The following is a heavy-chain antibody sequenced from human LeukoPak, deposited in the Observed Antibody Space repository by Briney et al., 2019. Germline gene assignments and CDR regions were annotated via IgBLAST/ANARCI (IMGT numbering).Heavy chain of an antibody. Sequence: PGGSLRLSCAASGFTFSSYAMHWVRQAPGKGLEWVAVISYDGSNKYYADSVKGRFTISRDNAKNSLYLRMNSLRAEDTAVYYCASYHYYDSSGHYWGQGTLVTVSS. CDR2: ISYDGSNK. CDR1: GFTFSSYA. J-gene: IGHJ4*02. CDR3: ASYHYYDSSGHY. V-gene: IGHV3-30-3*01. D-gene: IGHD3-22*01.